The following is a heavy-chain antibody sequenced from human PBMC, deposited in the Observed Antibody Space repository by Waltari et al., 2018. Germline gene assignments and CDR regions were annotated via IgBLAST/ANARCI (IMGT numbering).Heavy chain of an antibody. Sequence: EVQLVESGGGLVQPGGSLRLSCAASGFTFSSSWMSWVRQAPGKGLEWVANIKQDGSEKYYVDSVKGRFTISRDNAKNSLYLQMNSLRAEDTAVYYCARVIALSVDFDYWGQGTLVTVSS. CDR2: IKQDGSEK. CDR1: GFTFSSSW. CDR3: ARVIALSVDFDY. J-gene: IGHJ4*02. V-gene: IGHV3-7*01. D-gene: IGHD6-13*01.